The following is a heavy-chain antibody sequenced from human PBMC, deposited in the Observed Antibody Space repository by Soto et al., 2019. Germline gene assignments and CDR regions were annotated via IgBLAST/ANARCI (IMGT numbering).Heavy chain of an antibody. CDR3: AASYY. Sequence: QVQLQESGPRLVKPSETLSLTCTVSGGSISHFYWSWIRQSPGKGLEWLGYIYDSGSTSYNPSLRSRVTMSMDTSKTQFSLNLSSVTAAETAVYFCAASYY. CDR1: GGSISHFY. CDR2: IYDSGST. J-gene: IGHJ6*01. V-gene: IGHV4-59*01.